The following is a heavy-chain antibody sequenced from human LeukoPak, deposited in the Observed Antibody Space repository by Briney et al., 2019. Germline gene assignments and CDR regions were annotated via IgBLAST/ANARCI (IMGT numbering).Heavy chain of an antibody. CDR2: IYSGGST. Sequence: PGGSLRLSCAASAFTVSSNYMSWVRQAPGKGLEWVSVIYSGGSTYYPDSVKGRFTISRDNSKNTLYLQMNSLRAEDTAVYYCARESATDYYYYGIDVWGQGTTVTVSS. V-gene: IGHV3-53*01. CDR3: ARESATDYYYYGIDV. J-gene: IGHJ6*02. CDR1: AFTVSSNY.